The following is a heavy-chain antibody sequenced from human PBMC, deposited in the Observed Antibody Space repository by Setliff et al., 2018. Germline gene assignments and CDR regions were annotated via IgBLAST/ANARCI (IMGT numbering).Heavy chain of an antibody. CDR3: ARHYYDSGGYYIDY. CDR2: IYHSGRN. D-gene: IGHD3-22*01. V-gene: IGHV4-38-2*01. J-gene: IGHJ4*02. Sequence: LSETLSLPCAVSGYSISSDSYWGWIRQPPGKGLEWIGSIYHSGRNYYNPSLKSRVIISVDTSKNQFSLKLSSVTAADTAVYYCARHYYDSGGYYIDYWGQGTLVTVSS. CDR1: GYSISSDSY.